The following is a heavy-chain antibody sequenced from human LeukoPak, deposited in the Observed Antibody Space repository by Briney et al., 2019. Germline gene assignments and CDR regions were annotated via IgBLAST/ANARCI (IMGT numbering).Heavy chain of an antibody. Sequence: PGGSLRLSCAASGFTFSSYWMRWVRQAPGKGLEWVANIKQDGSETYYVDSVKGRFTIPRDNAKNLLYLEMNSLRAEDTALYYCARVPGSCGCPDFWGQGTMVTVSS. CDR3: ARVPGSCGCPDF. CDR1: GFTFSSYW. V-gene: IGHV3-7*01. J-gene: IGHJ3*01. D-gene: IGHD2-15*01. CDR2: IKQDGSET.